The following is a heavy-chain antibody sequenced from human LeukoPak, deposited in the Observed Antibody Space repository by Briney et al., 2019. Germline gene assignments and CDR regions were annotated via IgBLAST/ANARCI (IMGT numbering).Heavy chain of an antibody. CDR1: GGSISSYY. J-gene: IGHJ4*02. V-gene: IGHV4-59*01. D-gene: IGHD3-3*01. CDR3: ARVFSWSGYYWFDY. Sequence: SETLSLTCTVSGGSISSYYWSWIRQPPGKGLEWIGYIYYSGSTNYNPSLKSRVTISVDTSKNQFSLKLSFVTAADTAVYYCARVFSWSGYYWFDYWGQGTLVTVSS. CDR2: IYYSGST.